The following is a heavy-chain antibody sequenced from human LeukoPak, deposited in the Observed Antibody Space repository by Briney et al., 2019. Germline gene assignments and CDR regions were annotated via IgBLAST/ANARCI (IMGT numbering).Heavy chain of an antibody. CDR1: GGSISSSSYY. CDR3: ARDWDGYSSSQSGFDY. CDR2: IYYSGST. V-gene: IGHV4-39*06. J-gene: IGHJ4*02. Sequence: PSETLSLTCTVSGGSISSSSYYWGWIRQPPGKGLEWIGSIYYSGSTYYNPSLKGRVTISVDTSKNQFPLKLSSVTAADTAVYYCARDWDGYSSSQSGFDYWGQGTLVTVSS. D-gene: IGHD6-13*01.